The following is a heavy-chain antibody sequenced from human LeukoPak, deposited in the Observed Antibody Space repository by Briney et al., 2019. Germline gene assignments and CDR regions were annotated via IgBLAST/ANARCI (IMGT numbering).Heavy chain of an antibody. J-gene: IGHJ4*02. CDR1: GGSISSYY. CDR3: ARDLYYGSGIFDY. D-gene: IGHD3-10*01. Sequence: SETLSLTCTVSGGSISSYYWSWIRQPPGKGLEWIGYIYYSGSTNYNPSLKSRVTMSVDTSKNQFSLKLSSVTAADTAVYYCARDLYYGSGIFDYWGQGTLVTVSS. CDR2: IYYSGST. V-gene: IGHV4-59*12.